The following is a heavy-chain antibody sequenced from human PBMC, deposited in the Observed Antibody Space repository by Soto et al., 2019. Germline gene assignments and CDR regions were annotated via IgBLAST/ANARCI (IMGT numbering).Heavy chain of an antibody. CDR3: ARLPSFPYYFDY. CDR2: IYYSGST. J-gene: IGHJ4*02. D-gene: IGHD3-10*01. V-gene: IGHV4-59*08. CDR1: GGSISSYY. Sequence: SETLSLTCTVSGGSISSYYWSWIRQPPGKGLEWIGYIYYSGSTNYNPSLKSRVTISVDTSKNQFSLKLSSVTAADTAVYYCARLPSFPYYFDYWGQGTLVTVSS.